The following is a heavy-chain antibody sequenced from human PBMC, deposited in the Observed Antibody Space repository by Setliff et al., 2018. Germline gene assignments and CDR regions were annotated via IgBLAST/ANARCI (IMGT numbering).Heavy chain of an antibody. CDR1: GFTFSSYA. CDR2: ISGSGSST. J-gene: IGHJ6*03. V-gene: IGHV3-23*01. Sequence: PGGSLRLSCAASGFTFSSYAMSWVRQAPGKGLEWVSAISGSGSSTYYADSVKGRFTISRDNSKNTLYLQMNILRAEDTAVYYCAKNPSPGFTAVGNYMDVWGKGTTVTVSS. CDR3: AKNPSPGFTAVGNYMDV. D-gene: IGHD6-13*01.